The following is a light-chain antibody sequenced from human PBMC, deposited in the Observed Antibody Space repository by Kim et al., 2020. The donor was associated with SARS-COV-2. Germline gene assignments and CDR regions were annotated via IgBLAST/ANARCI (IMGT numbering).Light chain of an antibody. CDR2: EDT. CDR1: ALPNQY. V-gene: IGLV3-25*03. CDR3: QSSDSSDTFWV. J-gene: IGLJ3*02. Sequence: PGQTARITCSGDALPNQYAYWFQQKPGQAPVLVIYEDTERPSGIPERFSGSTSGTTVTLTMSGVQAEDEADYYCQSSDSSDTFWVFGGGTKVTVL.